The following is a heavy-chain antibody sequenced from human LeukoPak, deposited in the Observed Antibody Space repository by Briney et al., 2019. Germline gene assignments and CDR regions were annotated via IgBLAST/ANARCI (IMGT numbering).Heavy chain of an antibody. CDR2: IYYSGST. V-gene: IGHV4-39*02. J-gene: IGHJ4*02. D-gene: IGHD3-22*01. Sequence: PSETLSLTCTVSGGSIRSGSHYWAWIRQPPWKGLEWIGSIYYSGSTYYNPSLGNRVTISIDTSKNHFSLKLSSLSAADTSVYYCAKRDDSGGNLVDLWGQGTLVTVS. CDR3: AKRDDSGGNLVDL. CDR1: GGSIRSGSHY.